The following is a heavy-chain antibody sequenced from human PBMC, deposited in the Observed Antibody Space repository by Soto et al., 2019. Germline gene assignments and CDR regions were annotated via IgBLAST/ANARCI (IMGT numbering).Heavy chain of an antibody. D-gene: IGHD3-22*01. CDR3: AREHATYYYDSSGYYTRRWFAS. CDR1: GYTFTSYG. CDR2: ISAYNGNT. J-gene: IGHJ5*01. V-gene: IGHV1-18*04. Sequence: ASVKVSCKASGYTFTSYGISWVRQAPGQGLEWMGWISAYNGNTNYAQKLQGRVTMTTDTSTSTAYMELRSLRSDDTAVYYCAREHATYYYDSSGYYTRRWFASRGQGTLVTVSS.